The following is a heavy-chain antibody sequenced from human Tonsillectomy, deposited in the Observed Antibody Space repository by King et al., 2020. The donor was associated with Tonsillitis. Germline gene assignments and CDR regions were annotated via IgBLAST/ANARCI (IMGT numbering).Heavy chain of an antibody. V-gene: IGHV3-23*04. J-gene: IGHJ4*02. CDR1: GITFSNNG. CDR3: STDAVNDWQFTY. Sequence: VQLVESGGGLVQPGGSLKLSCAASGITFSNNGMSWVRQAPGKGLEWGATSNYSGSGTHYADSVRGRFTISRDNSKNTLYVQMDSRRVEDTAIYYCSTDAVNDWQFTYWGQGTLVTVSP. D-gene: IGHD3-9*01. CDR2: SNYSGSGT.